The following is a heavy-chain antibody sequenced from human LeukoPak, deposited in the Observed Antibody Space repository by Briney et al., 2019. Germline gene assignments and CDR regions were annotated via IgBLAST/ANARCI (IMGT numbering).Heavy chain of an antibody. V-gene: IGHV4-38-2*01. J-gene: IGHJ5*02. CDR1: GYSISSGYY. D-gene: IGHD2-2*01. Sequence: MSSETLSLTCAVSGYSISSGYYWGWIRQPPGKGLEWIGSIYHSESTYYNPSLKSRVTISVHTSKTQFSLKLSSVTAADTAVYYCASQLLSWFEPCGQGTLVTVSS. CDR3: ASQLLSWFEP. CDR2: IYHSEST.